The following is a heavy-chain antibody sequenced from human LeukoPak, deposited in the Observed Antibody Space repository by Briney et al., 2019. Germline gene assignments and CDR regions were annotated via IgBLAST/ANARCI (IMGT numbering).Heavy chain of an antibody. Sequence: GGSLRLSCSASGFTFSSYDMNWVRQAPGKGLEWVSYISSSGRTIYYTGSVKGRFTISIDNAKNSLYLQMNRLTSEDTAVYYCASGTVMGYWGQGTLVTVSS. CDR2: ISSSGRTI. V-gene: IGHV3-48*03. CDR3: ASGTVMGY. D-gene: IGHD5-18*01. CDR1: GFTFSSYD. J-gene: IGHJ4*02.